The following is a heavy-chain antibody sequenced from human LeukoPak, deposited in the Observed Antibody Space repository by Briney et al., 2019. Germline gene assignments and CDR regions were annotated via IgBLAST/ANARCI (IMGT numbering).Heavy chain of an antibody. CDR2: IYSGGST. Sequence: GGSLRLSCAASGFTVSSNYMSWVRQAPGKGLEWVSVIYSGGSTYYTDSVKGRFTISRDNSKNTLYLQMNSLRAEDTAVYYCARVTGWYFGFDPWGQGILVTVSS. CDR1: GFTVSSNY. V-gene: IGHV3-66*01. D-gene: IGHD6-19*01. J-gene: IGHJ5*02. CDR3: ARVTGWYFGFDP.